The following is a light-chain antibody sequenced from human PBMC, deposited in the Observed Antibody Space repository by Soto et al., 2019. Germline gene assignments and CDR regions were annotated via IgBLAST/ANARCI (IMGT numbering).Light chain of an antibody. CDR1: SSNIGSNT. CDR3: AAWDDSLNGHI. V-gene: IGLV1-44*01. CDR2: SNS. Sequence: QSVLTQPPSASGTPGQRVTISCSGSSSNIGSNTVDWYQQLPGTAPKLLIYSNSQRPSGVPDRFSGSKSGTSASLAISGLXSEDEADYCCAAWDDSLNGHIFGTGTKVTLL. J-gene: IGLJ1*01.